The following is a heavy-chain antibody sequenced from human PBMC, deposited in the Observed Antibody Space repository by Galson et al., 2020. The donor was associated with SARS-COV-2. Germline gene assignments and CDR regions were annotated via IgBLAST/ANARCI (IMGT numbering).Heavy chain of an antibody. J-gene: IGHJ5*02. CDR2: ISSSSSYI. CDR1: GFTFSSYS. D-gene: IGHD3-3*01. V-gene: IGHV3-21*01. Sequence: KIGESLKISCAASGFTFSSYSMNWVRQAPGKGLEWVSSISSSSSYIYYADSVKGRFTISRDNAKNSLYLQMNSLRAEDTAVYYCARVGFFGVVITNNWFDPWGQGTLVTVSS. CDR3: ARVGFFGVVITNNWFDP.